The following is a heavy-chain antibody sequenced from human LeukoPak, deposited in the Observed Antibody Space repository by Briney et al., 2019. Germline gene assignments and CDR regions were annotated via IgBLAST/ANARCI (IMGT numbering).Heavy chain of an antibody. CDR1: GASISPYY. D-gene: IGHD2-2*01. J-gene: IGHJ6*03. CDR2: IYNSGYT. CDR3: ARVVDYYYYYYMDV. V-gene: IGHV4-4*07. Sequence: PSETLSLTCTVSGASISPYYWSWIRQPAGKGLEWIGRIYNSGYTNYNPSLKSRVTISVDTSKNQFSLKLSSVTAADTAVYYCARVVDYYYYYYMDVWGKGTTVTVSS.